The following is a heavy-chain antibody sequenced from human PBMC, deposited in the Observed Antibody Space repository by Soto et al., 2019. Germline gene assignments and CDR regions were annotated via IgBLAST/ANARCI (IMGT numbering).Heavy chain of an antibody. CDR2: IIPIFGTA. V-gene: IGHV1-69*13. D-gene: IGHD6-6*01. CDR1: GGTFSSYA. Sequence: ASVNVSCKSSGGTFSSYAISWVRQAPGQGLEWMGGIIPIFGTANYAQKFQGRVTITADESTSAAYMELSSLRSEDTAVYYCARGVGIAARHVFYYYYGMDVWGQGTTVTVSS. CDR3: ARGVGIAARHVFYYYYGMDV. J-gene: IGHJ6*02.